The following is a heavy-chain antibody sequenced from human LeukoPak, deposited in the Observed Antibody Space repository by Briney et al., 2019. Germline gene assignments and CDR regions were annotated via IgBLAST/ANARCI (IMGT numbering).Heavy chain of an antibody. V-gene: IGHV4-59*01. CDR2: IYYSGST. CDR3: ARLGSYFDY. Sequence: SETLSLTCIVSGHSINSYYWSWLRQPPGKGLEWIEYIYYSGSTNYNPSLKSRVNISVDTSKNQFSLELSSVTAADTAVYYCARLGSYFDYWGQGTLVTVSS. CDR1: GHSINSYY. D-gene: IGHD1-26*01. J-gene: IGHJ4*02.